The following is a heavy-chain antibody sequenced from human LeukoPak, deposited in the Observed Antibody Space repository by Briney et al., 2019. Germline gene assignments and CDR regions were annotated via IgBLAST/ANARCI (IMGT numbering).Heavy chain of an antibody. CDR2: IYSGGST. CDR1: GFTVSSNY. D-gene: IGHD2-2*01. Sequence: AGSLRLSCAASGFTVSSNYMSWVRQAPGQGLDRVSVIYSGGSTYYADSVKGRFTISRDNSKNTLYLQMNSLRAEDTAVYYCARRQVGYYYYGMDVWGQGTTVTVSS. CDR3: ARRQVGYYYYGMDV. J-gene: IGHJ6*02. V-gene: IGHV3-66*04.